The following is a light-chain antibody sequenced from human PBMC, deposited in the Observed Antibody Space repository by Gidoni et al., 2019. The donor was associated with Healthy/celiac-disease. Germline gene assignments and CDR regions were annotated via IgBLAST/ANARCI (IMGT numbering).Light chain of an antibody. J-gene: IGKJ4*01. V-gene: IGKV3-15*01. CDR3: QHEIT. CDR1: QSVSSN. Sequence: EIVMTQSPATLSVSPGERATLSCRASQSVSSNLAWYQQKPGQAPRLLIYGASTRATGIPARFSGSGSGTEFTLTISSLQSEDFAVYYCQHEITFGGGTKVEIK. CDR2: GAS.